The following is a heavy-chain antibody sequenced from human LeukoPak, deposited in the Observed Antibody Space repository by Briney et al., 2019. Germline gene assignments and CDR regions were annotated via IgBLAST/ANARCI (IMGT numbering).Heavy chain of an antibody. CDR1: GFTFSSYD. J-gene: IGHJ4*02. CDR3: AKRDYAEFDY. Sequence: GGSLRLSCAASGFTFSSYDMSWVRQAPGKGLEWVSAISGSGGSTYYADSVKGRFTIPRDNSKNTLYLQMNSLRAEDTAVYYCAKRDYAEFDYWGQGTLVTVSS. D-gene: IGHD4-17*01. V-gene: IGHV3-23*01. CDR2: ISGSGGST.